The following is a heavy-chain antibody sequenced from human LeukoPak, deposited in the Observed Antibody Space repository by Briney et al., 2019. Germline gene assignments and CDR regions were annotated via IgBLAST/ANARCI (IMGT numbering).Heavy chain of an antibody. CDR3: AKDGTRLRYFDWLSPSPGYYYYGMDV. V-gene: IGHV3-23*01. CDR1: GFTFSSYA. D-gene: IGHD3-9*01. CDR2: ISGSGGST. Sequence: GGSLRLSCAASGFTFSSYAMSWVRQAPGKGLEWVSAISGSGGSTYYADSVKGLFTISRDNSKNTLYLQMNSLRAEDTAVYYCAKDGTRLRYFDWLSPSPGYYYYGMDVWGQGTTATVSS. J-gene: IGHJ6*02.